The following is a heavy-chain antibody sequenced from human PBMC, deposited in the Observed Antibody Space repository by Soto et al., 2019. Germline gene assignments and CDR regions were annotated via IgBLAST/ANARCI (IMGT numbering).Heavy chain of an antibody. CDR1: GYSFTRYW. V-gene: IGHV5-10-1*01. Sequence: GESLKISCKGSGYSFTRYWISWVRQMPGKGLEWMGRIDPSDSYTNYSPSFQGHVTISADKSISTAYLQWSSLKASDTAMYYCARPGNNYYYYGMDVWGQGTTVTVSS. J-gene: IGHJ6*02. CDR2: IDPSDSYT. CDR3: ARPGNNYYYYGMDV. D-gene: IGHD1-1*01.